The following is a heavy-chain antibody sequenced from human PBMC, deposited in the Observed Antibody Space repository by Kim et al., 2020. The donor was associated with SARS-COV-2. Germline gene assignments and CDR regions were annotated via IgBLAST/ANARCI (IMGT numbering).Heavy chain of an antibody. J-gene: IGHJ4*02. V-gene: IGHV3-9*01. CDR1: GFTFDDYA. D-gene: IGHD6-19*01. CDR2: ISWNSGSI. CDR3: AKEFSSGWSPGYYFDY. Sequence: GGSLRHSCAASGFTFDDYAMHWVRQAPGKGLEWVSGISWNSGSIDYADSVKGRFTISRDNAKNSLYVQMNSLRAEDTALYYCAKEFSSGWSPGYYFDYWGQGALVTASS.